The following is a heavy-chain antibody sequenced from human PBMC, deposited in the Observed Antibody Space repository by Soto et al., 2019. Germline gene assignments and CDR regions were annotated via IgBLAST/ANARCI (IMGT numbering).Heavy chain of an antibody. CDR1: GFTFSSDS. J-gene: IGHJ4*02. CDR2: ISSSSSYI. Sequence: PGGSLRLSCAAAGFTFSSDSMNWVRQAPGKGLEWVSSISSSSSYIYYADSVKGRFTISRDNAKNSLYLQMNSLRAEDTAVYYCARDRSTIFGVVTIFDYWGQGTLVTVSS. CDR3: ARDRSTIFGVVTIFDY. V-gene: IGHV3-21*01. D-gene: IGHD3-3*01.